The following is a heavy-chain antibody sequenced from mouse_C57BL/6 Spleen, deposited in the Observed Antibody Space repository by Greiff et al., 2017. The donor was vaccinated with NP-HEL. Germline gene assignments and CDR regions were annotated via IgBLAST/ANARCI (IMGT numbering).Heavy chain of an antibody. D-gene: IGHD1-1*01. J-gene: IGHJ2*01. CDR1: GYTFTSYW. V-gene: IGHV1-55*01. CDR2: IYPGSGST. CDR3: ARSEGLITTVVAHFDY. Sequence: QVHVKQPGAELVKPGASVKMSCKASGYTFTSYWITWVKQRPGQGLEWIGDIYPGSGSTNYNEKFKSKATLTVDTSSSTAYMQLSSLTSEDSAVYYCARSEGLITTVVAHFDYWGQGTTLTVSS.